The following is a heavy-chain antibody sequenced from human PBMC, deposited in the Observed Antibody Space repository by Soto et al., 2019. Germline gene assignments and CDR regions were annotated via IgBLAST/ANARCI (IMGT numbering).Heavy chain of an antibody. CDR1: GFNFSSYA. CDR3: AFGTRGVVDTYYHY. D-gene: IGHD3-10*01. J-gene: IGHJ4*02. V-gene: IGHV3-23*05. CDR2: ISGSGIDV. Sequence: GGSLRLSCAASGFNFSSYAMNWARQAPGKGLEWVSGISGSGIDVYYADSVRGRFTISRDNSKNTIYLQVNSLRVEDTAMYYCAFGTRGVVDTYYHYWGRGTMVTVSS.